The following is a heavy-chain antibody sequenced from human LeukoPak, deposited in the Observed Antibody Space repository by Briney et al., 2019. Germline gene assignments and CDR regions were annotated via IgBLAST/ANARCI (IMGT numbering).Heavy chain of an antibody. CDR1: GFTFSSYW. D-gene: IGHD3-3*01. CDR3: ARDNDDFWSGYYAFDI. J-gene: IGHJ3*02. V-gene: IGHV3-74*01. CDR2: INSDGSST. Sequence: GGSLRLSCAASGFTFSSYWMHWVRQAPGKGLVWVSRINSDGSSTSYADSVKGRFTISRDNAENTLYLQMNSLGAEDTAVYYCARDNDDFWSGYYAFDIWGQGTMVTVSS.